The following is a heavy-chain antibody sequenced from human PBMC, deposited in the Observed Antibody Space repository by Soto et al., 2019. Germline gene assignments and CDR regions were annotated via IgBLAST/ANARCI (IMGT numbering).Heavy chain of an antibody. V-gene: IGHV3-64D*08. CDR1: GFTFSGRS. Sequence: EVQLVESGGGLVQPGGSLRLSCSASGFTFSGRSMHWVRQAPGKGLEYVSGVSPNGNDKYYTDSVKGRFPISRDNSKNPPHVQMSSSGPEDTALFYCIRGFYGLDVWGQGTTVTVSS. CDR3: IRGFYGLDV. J-gene: IGHJ6*02. CDR2: VSPNGNDK.